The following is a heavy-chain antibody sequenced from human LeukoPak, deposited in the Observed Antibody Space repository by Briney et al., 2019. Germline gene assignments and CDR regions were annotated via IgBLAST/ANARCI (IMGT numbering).Heavy chain of an antibody. CDR2: IYWDDDK. CDR1: GFSLTSTRVG. Sequence: SGPTLVKPTQTLTLTCTFSGFSLTSTRVGVGWIRQPPGKALEWLALIYWDDDKRYSPSLKSRLTITKDTSKNQVVLTTTNMDPADTATYYCAHSGYSSGWYYFGYWGQGTLVTVSS. CDR3: AHSGYSSGWYYFGY. J-gene: IGHJ4*02. D-gene: IGHD6-19*01. V-gene: IGHV2-5*02.